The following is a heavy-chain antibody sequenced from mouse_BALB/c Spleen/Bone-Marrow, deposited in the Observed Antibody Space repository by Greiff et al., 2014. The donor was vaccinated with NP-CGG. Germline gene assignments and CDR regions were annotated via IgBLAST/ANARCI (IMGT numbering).Heavy chain of an antibody. J-gene: IGHJ3*01. Sequence: VQLQQPGPELVKPGASVKISCKASGYTFTDYNMHWVKQSHGKSLEWIGYIYRYNGGTGYNQKFKSKATLTADNSSSTAYMELRSLTSEDSAVYYCARELGGAYGGQGTLVTVSA. D-gene: IGHD4-1*01. CDR1: GYTFTDYN. CDR2: IYRYNGGT. V-gene: IGHV1S29*02. CDR3: ARELGGAY.